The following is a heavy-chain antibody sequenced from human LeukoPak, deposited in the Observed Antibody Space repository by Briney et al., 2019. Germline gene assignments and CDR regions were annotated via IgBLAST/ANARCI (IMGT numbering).Heavy chain of an antibody. J-gene: IGHJ4*02. CDR2: INTNTAKP. V-gene: IGHV7-4-1*02. CDR1: GYIFTDYS. D-gene: IGHD5-12*01. CDR3: AGRYIGFGHGEYYFHY. Sequence: ASVKVSCKTSGYIFTDYSLNWVRQAPGQGLEWMGGINTNTAKPTSAQGFTGRFVFSLDTSVSTAYLQISSLKTEDTAVYFCAGRYIGFGHGEYYFHYWGQGTLVTVSS.